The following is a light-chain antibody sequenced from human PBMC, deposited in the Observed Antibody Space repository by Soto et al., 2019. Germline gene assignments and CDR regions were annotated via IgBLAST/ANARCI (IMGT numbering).Light chain of an antibody. CDR3: SSYTSSSTRGV. Sequence: SALTQPASVSGAPVQSITISCTGTSSDVGGYNYVSWYQQHPGKAPKLMIYDVSNRPSGVSNRFAGSKSGNTASLTISGLQAEDEADYYCSSYTSSSTRGVFGTGTKVTVL. J-gene: IGLJ1*01. CDR1: SSDVGGYNY. CDR2: DVS. V-gene: IGLV2-14*01.